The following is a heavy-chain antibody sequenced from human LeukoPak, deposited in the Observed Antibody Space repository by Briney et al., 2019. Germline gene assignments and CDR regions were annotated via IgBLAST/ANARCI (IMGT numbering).Heavy chain of an antibody. J-gene: IGHJ4*02. CDR3: AREGGYSGYDY. Sequence: GGSLRLSCAASGIIFSNYWMHWVRQAPGKGLVWVSRINRDGSSTSYADSVKGRFTISRDNAKNTLYLQMNSLRAEDTAVYYCAREGGYSGYDYWGQGTLVTVSS. CDR2: INRDGSST. V-gene: IGHV3-74*01. D-gene: IGHD5-12*01. CDR1: GIIFSNYW.